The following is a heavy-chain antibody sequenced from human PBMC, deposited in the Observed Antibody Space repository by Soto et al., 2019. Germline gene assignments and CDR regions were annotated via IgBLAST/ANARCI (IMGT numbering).Heavy chain of an antibody. CDR1: GGSISSSSYY. J-gene: IGHJ4*02. Sequence: PSETLSLTCTVSGGSISSSSYYWGWIRQPPGKGLEWIGSIYYSGSTNYNPSLKSRVAISVDTSKNQFSLNLTSVTAADTAVYYCGPRGAVADPRGYWGQGTLVTVSS. CDR2: IYYSGST. V-gene: IGHV4-39*07. CDR3: GPRGAVADPRGY. D-gene: IGHD6-19*01.